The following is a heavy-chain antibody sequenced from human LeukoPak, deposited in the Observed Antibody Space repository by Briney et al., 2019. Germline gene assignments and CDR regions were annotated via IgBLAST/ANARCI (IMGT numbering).Heavy chain of an antibody. CDR3: ARGSSSGYLRVKLDS. Sequence: GGSLRLSCAASGFTFNDYAMNWVRQAPGKGLEWVSSISSSSSYIYYADSVKGRFTISRDNAKNSLYLQMNSLRAEDTAVYYCARGSSSGYLRVKLDSWGQGTLVTVSS. V-gene: IGHV3-21*01. CDR2: ISSSSSYI. CDR1: GFTFNDYA. D-gene: IGHD6-19*01. J-gene: IGHJ4*02.